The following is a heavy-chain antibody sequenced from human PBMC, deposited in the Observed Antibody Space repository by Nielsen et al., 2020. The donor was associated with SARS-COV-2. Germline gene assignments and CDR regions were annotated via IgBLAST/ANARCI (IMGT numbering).Heavy chain of an antibody. CDR1: GGSISSGGYY. D-gene: IGHD2-2*01. J-gene: IGHJ6*02. V-gene: IGHV4-31*03. CDR2: ISYSGTT. CDR3: ARDIVVDNSYYYGMDV. Sequence: SETLSLTCTVSGGSISSGGYYWTWIRQYPGKGLEWIGYISYSGTTYYSPSLKSRLNMSLDTSKNQFSLKLTSVTAADTAVYYCARDIVVDNSYYYGMDVWGQGTPVTVSS.